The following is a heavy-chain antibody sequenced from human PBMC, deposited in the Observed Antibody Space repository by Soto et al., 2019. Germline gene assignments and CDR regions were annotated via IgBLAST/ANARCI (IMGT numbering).Heavy chain of an antibody. CDR1: GYTFTSYG. D-gene: IGHD2-21*02. J-gene: IGHJ4*02. CDR3: ARDAYVVVTRVFNY. Sequence: GASVKVSCKASGYTFTSYGISWVRQAPGQGLEWMGWISAYNGNTNYAQKLQGRVTMTTDTSTSTAYMELRSLRSDDTAVYYCARDAYVVVTRVFNYWGQGTLVTVSS. V-gene: IGHV1-18*01. CDR2: ISAYNGNT.